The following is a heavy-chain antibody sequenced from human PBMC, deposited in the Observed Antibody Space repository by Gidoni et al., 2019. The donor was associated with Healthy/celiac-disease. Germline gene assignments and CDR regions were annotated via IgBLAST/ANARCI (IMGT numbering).Heavy chain of an antibody. CDR3: ARIDLCGGDCYLPDDY. V-gene: IGHV5-51*03. J-gene: IGHJ4*02. CDR1: GYSFTRYW. CDR2: IYPGDSDT. D-gene: IGHD2-21*02. Sequence: EVQLVQSGAEVKKTGESLMISCKGSGYSFTRYWIGWVRQMLGKGLEWMGIIYPGDSDTRYSPSFQGQVTISADKSISTAYLQWSSLKASDTAMYYCARIDLCGGDCYLPDDYWGQGTLVTVSS.